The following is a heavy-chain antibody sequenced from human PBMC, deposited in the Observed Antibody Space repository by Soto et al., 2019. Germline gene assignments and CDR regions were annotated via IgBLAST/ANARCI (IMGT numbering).Heavy chain of an antibody. J-gene: IGHJ5*02. D-gene: IGHD6-13*01. CDR2: IKHSGST. CDR1: GGSFSGYY. V-gene: IGHV4-34*01. Sequence: QVQLQQWGAGLLKPSETLSLTCAVYGGSFSGYYWSWIRQPPGKGMGWVGEIKHSGSTNYNPSLKSRVTISVDTSKNQCALKLSSVSAADTAVYYCARTRGKQQLVRYPWFDPWGQGTLVTVSS. CDR3: ARTRGKQQLVRYPWFDP.